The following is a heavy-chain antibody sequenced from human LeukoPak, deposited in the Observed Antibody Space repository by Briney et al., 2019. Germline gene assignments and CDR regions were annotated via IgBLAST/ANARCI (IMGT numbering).Heavy chain of an antibody. V-gene: IGHV3-11*04. D-gene: IGHD6-13*01. CDR1: GFTFSDYY. CDR2: ISSSGSTI. J-gene: IGHJ4*02. CDR3: AREGWQLEYDY. Sequence: GGSLRLSCAASGFTFSDYYMSWIRQAPGKGLEWDSYISSSGSTIYYADSVKGRFTISRDNAKNSLYLQMNSLRAEDTAVYYSAREGWQLEYDYWGPGTLVTVSS.